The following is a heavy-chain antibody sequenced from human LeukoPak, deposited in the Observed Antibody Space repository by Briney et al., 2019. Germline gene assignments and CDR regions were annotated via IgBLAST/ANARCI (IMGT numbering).Heavy chain of an antibody. CDR1: GYTFTNYY. CDR3: ASADLRYCSITNCLSFDY. CDR2: INPKSGGT. J-gene: IGHJ4*02. V-gene: IGHV1-2*02. D-gene: IGHD2-2*01. Sequence: ASVKVSCKTSGYTFTNYYIHWVRQAPGQGLEWMGWINPKSGGTHFAQKFQGRVIMTRDTSVDTAYMQLNSLSSDDTALYYCASADLRYCSITNCLSFDYWGQGTLVTVSS.